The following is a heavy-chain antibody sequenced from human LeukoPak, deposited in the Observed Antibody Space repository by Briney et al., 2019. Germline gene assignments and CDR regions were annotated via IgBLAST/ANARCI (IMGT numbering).Heavy chain of an antibody. J-gene: IGHJ4*02. CDR2: IYYSGST. Sequence: PSETLSLTCTVSGGSISSGGYYWSWIRQHPGKGLEWIGYIYYSGSTYYNPSLKSRVTISVDTSKNQFSLKLSSVTAADTAVYYGARSSSWYPTPDYWGQGTLVTVSS. CDR1: GGSISSGGYY. CDR3: ARSSSWYPTPDY. D-gene: IGHD6-13*01. V-gene: IGHV4-31*03.